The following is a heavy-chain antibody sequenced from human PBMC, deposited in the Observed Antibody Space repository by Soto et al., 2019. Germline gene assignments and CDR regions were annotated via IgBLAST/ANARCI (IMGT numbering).Heavy chain of an antibody. Sequence: ASVKVSCKASGGTFSSYAISWVRQAPGQGLEWMGGIIPIFGTANYAQKFQGRVTITADESTSTAYMELSSLRSEDTAVYYCARFTVRGYSGYETYYYYGMDVWGQGTTVTVSS. V-gene: IGHV1-69*13. J-gene: IGHJ6*02. CDR3: ARFTVRGYSGYETYYYYGMDV. CDR1: GGTFSSYA. CDR2: IIPIFGTA. D-gene: IGHD5-12*01.